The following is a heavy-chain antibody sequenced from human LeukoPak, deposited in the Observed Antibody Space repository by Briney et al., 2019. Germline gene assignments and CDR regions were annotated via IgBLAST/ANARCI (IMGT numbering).Heavy chain of an antibody. Sequence: QTLSLTCAISGDSVSTNSAAWHWIRQSPSRGLEWLGRTYYRSKWYNDYAVSVKRPISINPDTSKNQFSLQLNSVTPEDTAVYYCAIGAAGLDYWGQGTLVTVS. CDR1: GDSVSTNSAA. V-gene: IGHV6-1*01. D-gene: IGHD6-19*01. J-gene: IGHJ4*02. CDR3: AIGAAGLDY. CDR2: TYYRSKWYN.